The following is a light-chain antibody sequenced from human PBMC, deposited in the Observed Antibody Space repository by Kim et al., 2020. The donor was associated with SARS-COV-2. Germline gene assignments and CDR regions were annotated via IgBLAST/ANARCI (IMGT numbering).Light chain of an antibody. CDR2: GAS. CDR3: LQYNNWPRT. J-gene: IGKJ1*01. V-gene: IGKV3-15*01. CDR1: QRFSHN. Sequence: VSPGERATISCKDSQRFSHNLAWYHQKPGQTPRLLISGASARAAGIPVRCSGGGSGTEFTLTIGSLQSEDFAVYYCLQYNNWPRTFGQGTKVDIK.